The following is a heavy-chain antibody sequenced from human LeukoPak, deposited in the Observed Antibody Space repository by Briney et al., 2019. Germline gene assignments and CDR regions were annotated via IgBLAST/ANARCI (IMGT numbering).Heavy chain of an antibody. CDR2: INPNSGGT. D-gene: IGHD3-22*01. V-gene: IGHV1-2*02. CDR3: ARGEYYDSSGYLPFDY. Sequence: ASLKVSCKASGYTFTGYYMHWVRQSPGQGLEWMGWINPNSGGTNYAQKFQGRVTMTRDTSISTAYMQLSRLRSDDTAVYYCARGEYYDSSGYLPFDYWGQGTLVTVSS. J-gene: IGHJ4*02. CDR1: GYTFTGYY.